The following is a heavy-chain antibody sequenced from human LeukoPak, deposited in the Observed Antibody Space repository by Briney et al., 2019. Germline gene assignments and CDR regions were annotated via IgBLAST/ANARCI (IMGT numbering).Heavy chain of an antibody. V-gene: IGHV4-61*02. CDR2: IYTSGST. D-gene: IGHD2/OR15-2a*01. CDR3: ARNSPSYYYYMDV. J-gene: IGHJ6*03. Sequence: PSETLSLTCTVSGGSISSGSYYWSWIRQPAGKGLEWSGRIYTSGSTNYNPSLKSRVTISVDTSKNQFSLKLSSVTAADTAVYYCARNSPSYYYYMDVWGKGTTVTISS. CDR1: GGSISSGSYY.